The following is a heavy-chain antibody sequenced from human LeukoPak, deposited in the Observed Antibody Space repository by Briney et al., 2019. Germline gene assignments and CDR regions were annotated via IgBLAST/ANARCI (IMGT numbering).Heavy chain of an antibody. J-gene: IGHJ4*02. CDR1: GGSISSSSYY. V-gene: IGHV4-39*07. CDR3: ARDVRGYYDSSGHDY. CDR2: IYYSGST. Sequence: SETLSLTCTVSGGSISSSSYYWGWIRHPPGKGLEWIGSIYYSGSTYYNPSLKSRVTISVDTSKNQFSLKLSSVTAADTAVYYCARDVRGYYDSSGHDYWGQGTLVTVSS. D-gene: IGHD3-22*01.